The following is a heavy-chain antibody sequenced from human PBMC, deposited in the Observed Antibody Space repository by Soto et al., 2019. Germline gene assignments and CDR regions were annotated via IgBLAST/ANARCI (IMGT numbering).Heavy chain of an antibody. Sequence: GGSLRLSCAASGFTFSSYALNWVRQAPGKGLEWVAAISGSGTSTYYAPSVKGRFIISSDSSKNTLYLRMYSLRAEDTAMYYCAKSLSALFSLGDFKYWGQGALVTVSS. CDR1: GFTFSSYA. V-gene: IGHV3-23*01. J-gene: IGHJ4*02. D-gene: IGHD2-21*01. CDR2: ISGSGTST. CDR3: AKSLSALFSLGDFKY.